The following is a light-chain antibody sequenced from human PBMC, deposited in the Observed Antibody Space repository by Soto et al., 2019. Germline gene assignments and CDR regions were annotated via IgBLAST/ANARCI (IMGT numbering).Light chain of an antibody. CDR1: SSDIGDYNY. V-gene: IGLV2-14*01. CDR2: EVT. CDR3: NSYTSSSTDV. J-gene: IGLJ1*01. Sequence: QSVLTQPASVSGSPGQSITISCTGTSSDIGDYNYVSWYQQHPGKAPKLMIYEVTNRPSGVSNRFSGSKSGNTASLTISGLQAEDEADYYCNSYTSSSTDVFGTGTKVTVL.